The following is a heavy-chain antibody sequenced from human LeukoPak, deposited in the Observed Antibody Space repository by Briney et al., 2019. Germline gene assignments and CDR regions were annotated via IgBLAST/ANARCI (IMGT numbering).Heavy chain of an antibody. CDR2: IYTSGST. J-gene: IGHJ3*02. CDR3: ARDFGYSYGFGDAFDI. Sequence: SETLSLTCTVSGGSISSYYWSWIRQPAGKGLEWIGRIYTSGSTDYNPSLKSRVTMSVDTSKNQFSLKLSSVTAADTAVYYCARDFGYSYGFGDAFDIWGQGTMVTVSS. V-gene: IGHV4-4*07. CDR1: GGSISSYY. D-gene: IGHD5-18*01.